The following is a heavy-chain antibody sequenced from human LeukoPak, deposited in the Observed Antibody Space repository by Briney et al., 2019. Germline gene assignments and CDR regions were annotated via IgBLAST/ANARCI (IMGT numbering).Heavy chain of an antibody. J-gene: IGHJ4*02. CDR2: ITGNGATT. Sequence: GGSLRLSCSASGFTFATYGMNWVRQAPGKGLEWVSGITGNGATTYYADSVKGRFTISRDNSRNTVYLQMNSLRAEDTAVYYCANDLGWIQLNLGRGQGTLVTVSS. V-gene: IGHV3-23*01. D-gene: IGHD5-18*01. CDR1: GFTFATYG. CDR3: ANDLGWIQLNLG.